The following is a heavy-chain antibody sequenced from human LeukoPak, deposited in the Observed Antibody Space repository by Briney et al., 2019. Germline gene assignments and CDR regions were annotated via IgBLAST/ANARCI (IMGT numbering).Heavy chain of an antibody. CDR1: GGSISSGGYS. V-gene: IGHV4-30-2*01. D-gene: IGHD6-6*01. J-gene: IGHJ4*02. Sequence: SETLSLTCAVSGGSISSGGYSWSWIRQPPGKGLEWIGYIYHSGSTYYNPSLKSRVTISVDMSKNQFSLKLSSVTAADTAVYYCARRVAARAFDYWGQGTLVTVSS. CDR3: ARRVAARAFDY. CDR2: IYHSGST.